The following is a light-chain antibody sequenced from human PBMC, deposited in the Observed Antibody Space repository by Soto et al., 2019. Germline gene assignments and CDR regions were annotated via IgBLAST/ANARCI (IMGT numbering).Light chain of an antibody. J-gene: IGKJ1*01. Sequence: DIQMTQSPSTLSASEGDRVTISCRASQSVSIWLAWYQQKPGRAPKLLAYKSSILESGVPSRFSGSGSGTEFPLTISSLQPDDFATYYCQQFNTSPWTFGQGTKVDI. CDR3: QQFNTSPWT. CDR2: KSS. V-gene: IGKV1-5*03. CDR1: QSVSIW.